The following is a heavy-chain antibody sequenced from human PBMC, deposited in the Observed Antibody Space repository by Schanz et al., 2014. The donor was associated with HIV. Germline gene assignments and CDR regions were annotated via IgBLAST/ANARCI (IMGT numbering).Heavy chain of an antibody. J-gene: IGHJ5*02. CDR3: ARETAEYSRTPVSWFDP. V-gene: IGHV1-46*02. CDR1: GGTFNNSA. Sequence: QVPLVQSGAAVTQPGSSVTVSCKASGGTFNNSAINWVRQAPGQGLEWMGMINPSGGSTRYAQKFQGRVTMTRDTSTSTAYMDLSSLRSEDTAVYYCARETAEYSRTPVSWFDPWGQGALVTVSS. D-gene: IGHD6-13*01. CDR2: INPSGGST.